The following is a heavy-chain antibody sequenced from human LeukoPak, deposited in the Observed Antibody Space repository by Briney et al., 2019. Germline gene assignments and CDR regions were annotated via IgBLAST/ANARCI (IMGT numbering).Heavy chain of an antibody. V-gene: IGHV3-48*04. J-gene: IGHJ4*02. Sequence: GGSLRLSCATSGFTVSDSTMGWVRQTPGKGLEWLSYISSSSTSIYYTDSVKGRFTISRDNTKNSLYLQMNSLRPEDTALYYCTRGLGHFDSWGQGTLVTVSS. CDR2: ISSSSTSI. CDR1: GFTVSDST. CDR3: TRGLGHFDS. D-gene: IGHD3-9*01.